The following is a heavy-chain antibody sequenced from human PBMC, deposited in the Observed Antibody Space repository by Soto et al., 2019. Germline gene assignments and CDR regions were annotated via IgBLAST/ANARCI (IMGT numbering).Heavy chain of an antibody. V-gene: IGHV4-34*01. CDR1: GGSFSGYY. CDR2: INHSGST. D-gene: IGHD3-3*01. Sequence: SETLSLTCAVYGGSFSGYYWSWIRQPPGKGLEWIGEINHSGSTNYNPSLKSRVTISVDTSKNQFSLKLSSVTAADTAVYYCARVKDYDFWSGYKRKPGFDYWGQGTLVTVPS. J-gene: IGHJ4*02. CDR3: ARVKDYDFWSGYKRKPGFDY.